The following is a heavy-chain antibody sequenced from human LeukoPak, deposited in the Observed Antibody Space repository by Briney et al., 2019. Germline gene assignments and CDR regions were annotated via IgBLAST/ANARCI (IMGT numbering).Heavy chain of an antibody. CDR1: GASISTNFYY. CDR3: ARHDRDYFDGSGSLDY. Sequence: KPSETLSLTCTVSGASISTNFYYWGWIRQPPGKGLEWIGTIYYTGSTYYNPSLKSRVTISVDTSKNQFSLKLRSVTAADTAVYYCARHDRDYFDGSGSLDYWGQGTLVTVSS. J-gene: IGHJ4*02. V-gene: IGHV4-39*01. D-gene: IGHD3-22*01. CDR2: IYYTGST.